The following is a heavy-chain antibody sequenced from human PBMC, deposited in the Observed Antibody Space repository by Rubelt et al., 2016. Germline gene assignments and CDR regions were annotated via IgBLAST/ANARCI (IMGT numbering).Heavy chain of an antibody. J-gene: IGHJ4*02. D-gene: IGHD4-23*01. V-gene: IGHV3-74*01. CDR3: ARDESRIEPKRGNNFDY. Sequence: EARGGLVQPGGSLRLSCVASGFTVSSVWMHWVRQVPGKGLGWVSRINDDVSSTTTAYADSVEGRFTISRDYAKNSLYLPVNSLRAEDTAVYYCARDESRIEPKRGNNFDYWGQGTLVAVSS. CDR2: INDDVSST. CDR1: GFTVSSVW.